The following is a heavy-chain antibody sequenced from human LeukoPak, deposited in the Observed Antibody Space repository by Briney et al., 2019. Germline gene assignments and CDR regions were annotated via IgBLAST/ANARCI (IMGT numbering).Heavy chain of an antibody. CDR3: ARANSRVYYYYRHV. J-gene: IGHJ6*03. CDR2: IYYSEST. Sequence: SETLSLTCTVSGGSISSYYWSWIRQPPGKGLEWFGYIYYSESTNYNPPLKSRVTISVDTSKNQFSLKLSSVSAADTAVYYCARANSRVYYYYRHVWGKETTVSVSS. CDR1: GGSISSYY. D-gene: IGHD6-13*01. V-gene: IGHV4-59*01.